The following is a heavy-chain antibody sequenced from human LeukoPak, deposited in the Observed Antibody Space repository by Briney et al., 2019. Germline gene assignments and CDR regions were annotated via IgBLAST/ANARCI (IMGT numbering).Heavy chain of an antibody. CDR1: GYTFTGYY. J-gene: IGHJ4*02. CDR2: INPNSGGT. Sequence: ASVKVSCKASGYTFTGYYMHWVRQAPGQGLEWMGQINPNSGGTNYAQKFQGRVTMTRDTSISTAYMELSRLRSDDTAVYYCARDIGRRYYDSSGLVDYWGQGTLVTVSS. D-gene: IGHD3-22*01. V-gene: IGHV1-2*06. CDR3: ARDIGRRYYDSSGLVDY.